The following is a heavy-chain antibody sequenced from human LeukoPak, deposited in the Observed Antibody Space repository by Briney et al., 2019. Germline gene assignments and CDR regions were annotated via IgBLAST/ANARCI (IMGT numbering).Heavy chain of an antibody. V-gene: IGHV1-69*04. CDR2: IIPVLGVS. D-gene: IGHD3-16*02. J-gene: IGHJ3*02. CDR3: TRRGVYAPDPSSYHRDAFDI. Sequence: ASVKISCKASGGSFSSYVITWVRQAPGQGLEWMGRIIPVLGVSNFAQKFQDRVAITADKSTNTAHMGLSRLDSGDTAVYYCTRRGVYAPDPSSYHRDAFDIWGQGTVVIVSS. CDR1: GGSFSSYV.